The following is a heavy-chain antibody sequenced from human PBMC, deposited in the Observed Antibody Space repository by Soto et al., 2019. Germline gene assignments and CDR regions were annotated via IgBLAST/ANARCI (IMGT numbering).Heavy chain of an antibody. V-gene: IGHV4-30-2*01. Sequence: PSETLSLTCTVSGDSISGGGFSWTWIRQPPGKGLEWIGYIYHTGNTPYNPSLESRVSMSVDTSKNQFSLQLTSVTVADTAVYYCVREATIAAWFDPWGQGTLVTVSS. D-gene: IGHD2-21*01. CDR2: IYHTGNT. CDR3: VREATIAAWFDP. CDR1: GDSISGGGFS. J-gene: IGHJ5*02.